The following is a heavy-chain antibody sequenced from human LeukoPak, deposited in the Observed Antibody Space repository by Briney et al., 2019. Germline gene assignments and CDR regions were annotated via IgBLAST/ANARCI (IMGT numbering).Heavy chain of an antibody. Sequence: PGGSLRLSCAASGFTFSSYAMHWVRQAPGKGLEWVAVISYDGSNKYYADSVKGRFTISRDNSKNTLYLQMNSLRAEDTAVYYCAPLGLPTTWGQGTLVTVSS. CDR1: GFTFSSYA. CDR2: ISYDGSNK. J-gene: IGHJ4*02. V-gene: IGHV3-30*04. D-gene: IGHD1-1*01. CDR3: APLGLPTT.